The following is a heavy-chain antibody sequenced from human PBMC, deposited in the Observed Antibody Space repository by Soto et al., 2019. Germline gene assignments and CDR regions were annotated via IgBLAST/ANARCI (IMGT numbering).Heavy chain of an antibody. CDR3: ARDLSSTYYDFWSGYYSSAGGAFDI. Sequence: GGSLRLSCAASGFTFSSYSMNWVRQAPGKGLEWVSSISSSSSYIYYADSVKGRFTISRDNAKNSLYLQMNSLRAEDTAVYYCARDLSSTYYDFWSGYYSSAGGAFDIWGQGTMVTVSS. CDR2: ISSSSSYI. J-gene: IGHJ3*02. CDR1: GFTFSSYS. D-gene: IGHD3-3*01. V-gene: IGHV3-21*01.